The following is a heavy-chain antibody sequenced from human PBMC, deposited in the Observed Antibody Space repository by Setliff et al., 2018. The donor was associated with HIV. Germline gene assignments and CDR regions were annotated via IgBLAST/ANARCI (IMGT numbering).Heavy chain of an antibody. CDR3: ASSWSRIRYYGMDV. Sequence: EASVKVSCKASGYTFTSYAIHWVRQAPGQGLEWMGWINGGNAITKFSQKFQGRVTMTRNTSISTAYMELSSLRSDDTAVYYCASSWSRIRYYGMDVWGQGTTVTVSS. CDR2: INGGNAIT. D-gene: IGHD6-13*01. J-gene: IGHJ6*02. CDR1: GYTFTSYA. V-gene: IGHV1-3*01.